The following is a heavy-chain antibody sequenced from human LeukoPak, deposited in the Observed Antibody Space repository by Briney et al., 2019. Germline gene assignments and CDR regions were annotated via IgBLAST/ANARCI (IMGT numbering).Heavy chain of an antibody. CDR3: ARDMGRWGAFDI. V-gene: IGHV4-59*12. J-gene: IGHJ3*02. CDR2: VFYNGST. D-gene: IGHD3-16*01. CDR1: GGSISDYF. Sequence: PSETLSLTCTVSGGSISDYFWSWIRQPPGKGLEWVGYVFYNGSTNYNPSLKSRVTISIDTSKNQFSLKLSSVTAADTAVYYCARDMGRWGAFDIWGQGTMVTVSS.